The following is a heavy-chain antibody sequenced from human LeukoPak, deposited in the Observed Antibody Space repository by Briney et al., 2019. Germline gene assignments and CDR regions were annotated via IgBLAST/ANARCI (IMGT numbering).Heavy chain of an antibody. J-gene: IGHJ4*02. D-gene: IGHD1-26*01. Sequence: VGSLRLSCAASGFTFSSYWMHWVRQAPGKGLVWVSRINSDGITTSYADSVKGRFTISRDNTKNTLYLQMNSLRAEDTAVYYCARIGASVGAIDYWGQGTLVTVSS. CDR3: ARIGASVGAIDY. CDR2: INSDGITT. CDR1: GFTFSSYW. V-gene: IGHV3-74*01.